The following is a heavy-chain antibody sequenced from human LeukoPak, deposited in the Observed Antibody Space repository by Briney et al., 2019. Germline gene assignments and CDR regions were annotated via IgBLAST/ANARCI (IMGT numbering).Heavy chain of an antibody. CDR1: GFTFSSYG. J-gene: IGHJ4*02. CDR3: AKDSDVEQQLVLIFDY. V-gene: IGHV3-30*18. D-gene: IGHD6-13*01. CDR2: ISYDGSKK. Sequence: GRSLRLSCAASGFTFSSYGMHWVRQAPGKGLERVAVISYDGSKKYYAESVKGRFTISRDNSKNTLYLQMNSLRAEDTAVYYCAKDSDVEQQLVLIFDYWGQGTLVTVSS.